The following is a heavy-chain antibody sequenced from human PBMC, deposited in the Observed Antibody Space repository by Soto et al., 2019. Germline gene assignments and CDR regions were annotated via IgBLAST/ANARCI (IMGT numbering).Heavy chain of an antibody. CDR2: INPNSGGT. CDR3: ARDQAITMVRGVPGY. Sequence: AAVKVSCKASGYTFTGYYMHWVRQAPGQGLEWMGWINPNSGGTNYAQKFQGRVTMTRDTSISTAYMELSRLRSDDTAGYYCARDQAITMVRGVPGYWGQGTRVTVSS. D-gene: IGHD3-10*01. V-gene: IGHV1-2*02. J-gene: IGHJ4*02. CDR1: GYTFTGYY.